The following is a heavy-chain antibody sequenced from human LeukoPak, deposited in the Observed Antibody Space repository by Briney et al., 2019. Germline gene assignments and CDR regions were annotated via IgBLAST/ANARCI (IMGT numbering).Heavy chain of an antibody. J-gene: IGHJ4*02. CDR2: VHKVGST. CDR3: ARHAEYNSGWHFYLDH. V-gene: IGHV4-39*01. Sequence: SETLSLTCTVSGVSTTNGIYYWACIRQSPGKGLEWIGSVHKVGSTYYNLSLRSRATMSIDTSKNWFSLQLNSLTATARPSYFWARHAEYNSGWHFYLDHWGQGILVTVSS. CDR1: GVSTTNGIYY. D-gene: IGHD6-19*01.